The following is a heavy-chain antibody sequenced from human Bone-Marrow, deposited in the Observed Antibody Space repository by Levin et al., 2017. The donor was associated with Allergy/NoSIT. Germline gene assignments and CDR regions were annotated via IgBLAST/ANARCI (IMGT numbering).Heavy chain of an antibody. D-gene: IGHD3-22*01. CDR3: ARDRDYYDSSGYDIVYYGMDV. J-gene: IGHJ6*02. CDR2: IYSSGNT. CDR1: GASISSNDYY. Sequence: SETLSLTCTVSGASISSNDYYWSWIRQPPGKGLEWIGYIYSSGNTHYNPSLKSRVTMSLDASKNQISLKRNSVTAADTAVYYCARDRDYYDSSGYDIVYYGMDVWGQGTTVTVSS. V-gene: IGHV4-30-4*01.